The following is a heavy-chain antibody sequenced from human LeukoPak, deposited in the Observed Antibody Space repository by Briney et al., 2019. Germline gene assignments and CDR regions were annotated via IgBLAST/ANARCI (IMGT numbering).Heavy chain of an antibody. CDR1: GFTFSSYS. J-gene: IGHJ3*02. D-gene: IGHD1-26*01. CDR2: ISSSSSTI. Sequence: GGSLRLSCAAPGFTFSSYSMNWVRQAPGKGLEWVSYISSSSSTIYYADSVKGRFTISRDNAKNSLYLQMNSLRAEDTAVYYCARYLVLYSGSYPTREDAFDIWGQGQWSPSLQ. V-gene: IGHV3-48*04. CDR3: ARYLVLYSGSYPTREDAFDI.